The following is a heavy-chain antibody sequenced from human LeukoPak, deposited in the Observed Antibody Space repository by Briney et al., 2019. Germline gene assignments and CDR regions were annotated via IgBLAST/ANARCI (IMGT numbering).Heavy chain of an antibody. V-gene: IGHV4-34*01. CDR1: GGSFSGYY. D-gene: IGHD3-16*02. Sequence: SETLSLTCAVYGGSFSGYYWSWIRQPPGKGLEWIGEINHSGSTNYNPSLKSRVTISVDTSKNQFSLKLSSVTAADTAVYYCARALAGYLMANWFDPWGQGTLVTVSS. CDR2: INHSGST. J-gene: IGHJ5*02. CDR3: ARALAGYLMANWFDP.